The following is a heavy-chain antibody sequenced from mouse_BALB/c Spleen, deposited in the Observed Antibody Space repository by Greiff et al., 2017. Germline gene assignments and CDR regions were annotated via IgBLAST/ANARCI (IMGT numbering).Heavy chain of an antibody. CDR2: IDPANGNT. CDR3: ARRGYGSSYDY. J-gene: IGHJ2*01. D-gene: IGHD1-1*01. CDR1: GFNIKDTY. Sequence: EVQLVESGAELVKPGASVKLSCTASGFNIKDTYMHWVKQRPEQGLEWIGRIDPANGNTKYDPKFQGKATITADTSSNTAYLQLSSLTSEDTAVYYCARRGYGSSYDYWGQGTTLTVSS. V-gene: IGHV14-3*02.